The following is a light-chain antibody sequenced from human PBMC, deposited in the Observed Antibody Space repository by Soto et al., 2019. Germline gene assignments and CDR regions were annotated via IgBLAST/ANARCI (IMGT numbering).Light chain of an antibody. CDR1: QSVLYSSNNKNY. CDR2: WAS. Sequence: DIVMTQSPDSLAVSLGERATINCKSSQSVLYSSNNKNYLAWYQQRPGQPPKLLIYWASTRESGVPDRFSGSGSGTDFTLPITTLQAEDVAVYYGQQYESTPPTFGQGPKLEIK. J-gene: IGKJ2*01. V-gene: IGKV4-1*01. CDR3: QQYESTPPT.